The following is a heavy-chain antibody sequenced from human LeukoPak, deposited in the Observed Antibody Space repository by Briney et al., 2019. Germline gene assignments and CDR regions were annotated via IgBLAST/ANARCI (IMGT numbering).Heavy chain of an antibody. CDR2: ISGSGGST. CDR3: ARDPPNWGFGY. Sequence: GGSLRLSCAASGFTFSSYAMSWVRQAPGKGLEWVSAISGSGGSTYYADSVKGRFTISRDNSKNALYLQMNSLRPYDTAVYYCARDPPNWGFGYWGQGTLVTVSS. J-gene: IGHJ4*02. CDR1: GFTFSSYA. V-gene: IGHV3-23*01. D-gene: IGHD7-27*01.